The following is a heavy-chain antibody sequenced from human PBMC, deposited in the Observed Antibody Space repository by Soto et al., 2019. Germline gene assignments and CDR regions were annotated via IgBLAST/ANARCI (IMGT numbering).Heavy chain of an antibody. J-gene: IGHJ4*02. Sequence: LNISGTGCEYSFISYWIGWVSQMPGKGLEWMGIIYPSDSDSRYSPSFQGQVTISADKSISTAYLQWSSLNASDTAMYYCARHTAWRTSVHYYWGKGTPVTVSS. V-gene: IGHV5-51*01. CDR1: EYSFISYW. CDR3: ARHTAWRTSVHYY. D-gene: IGHD2-2*01. CDR2: IYPSDSDS.